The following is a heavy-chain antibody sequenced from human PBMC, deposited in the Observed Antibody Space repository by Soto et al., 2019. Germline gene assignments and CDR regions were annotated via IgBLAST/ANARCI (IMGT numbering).Heavy chain of an antibody. V-gene: IGHV1-3*05. Sequence: QVQLVQSGAEEKKPGASVKVSCKAPGYTFTSYAMHWVRQAPGQRLAWMGWIHAGNGNTKYSKKFQGRVTITRNTSASTAYMELSSLRSEDTAGYYCARSIVVVTALDYWGQGTLVTVSS. D-gene: IGHD2-21*02. CDR3: ARSIVVVTALDY. CDR1: GYTFTSYA. CDR2: IHAGNGNT. J-gene: IGHJ4*02.